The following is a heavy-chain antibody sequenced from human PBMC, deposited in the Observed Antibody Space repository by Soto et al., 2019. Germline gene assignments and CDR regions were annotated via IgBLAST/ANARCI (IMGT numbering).Heavy chain of an antibody. D-gene: IGHD5-18*01. CDR3: ARDRRRNTAMVTVYDY. Sequence: SVKVSCKASGGTFSSYAISWVRQAPGQGLEWMGGIIPIFGTANYAQKFQGRVTITADESTSTAYMELSSLRSEDTAVYYCARDRRRNTAMVTVYDYWGQGTLVTVSS. CDR2: IIPIFGTA. J-gene: IGHJ4*02. V-gene: IGHV1-69*13. CDR1: GGTFSSYA.